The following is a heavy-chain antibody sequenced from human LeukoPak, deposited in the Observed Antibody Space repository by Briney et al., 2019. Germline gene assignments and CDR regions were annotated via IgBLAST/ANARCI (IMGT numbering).Heavy chain of an antibody. D-gene: IGHD5-18*01. CDR3: ARGRGYCYVDFDY. CDR2: IYYSGRT. Sequence: PSETLSLTCTVSGGSISSYYWSWIRQPPGKGLECIGYIYYSGRTNYSPSLKSRVTISVDTSKNQFSLKLSSVTAADTAVYYCARGRGYCYVDFDYWGQGTLVTVSS. CDR1: GGSISSYY. J-gene: IGHJ4*02. V-gene: IGHV4-59*01.